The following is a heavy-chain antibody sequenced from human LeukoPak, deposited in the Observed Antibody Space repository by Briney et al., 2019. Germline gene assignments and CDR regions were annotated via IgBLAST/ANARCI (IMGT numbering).Heavy chain of an antibody. J-gene: IGHJ4*02. Sequence: PGGSLRLSCAASGFTFSSYGMHWVRQAPGKGLEWVAVISYDGSDKYYSDSVKGRFTISRDNSKNALHLQMNSLRAEDTAVYYCAKDAGAWGQGSLVTVSS. CDR3: AKDAGA. V-gene: IGHV3-30*18. CDR2: ISYDGSDK. CDR1: GFTFSSYG. D-gene: IGHD3-10*01.